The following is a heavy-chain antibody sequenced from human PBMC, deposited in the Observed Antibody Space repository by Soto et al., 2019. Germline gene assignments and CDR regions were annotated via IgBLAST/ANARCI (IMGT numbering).Heavy chain of an antibody. Sequence: GESLKISCKGSGYSFTSYWIGWVRQMPGKGLEWMGIIYPGDSDTRYSPSFQGQVTISADKSISTAYLQWSSLKASDTAMYYCARLPGDSSGYPTGYYYYGMDVWGQGTTVIVSS. CDR1: GYSFTSYW. CDR2: IYPGDSDT. J-gene: IGHJ6*02. D-gene: IGHD3-22*01. V-gene: IGHV5-51*01. CDR3: ARLPGDSSGYPTGYYYYGMDV.